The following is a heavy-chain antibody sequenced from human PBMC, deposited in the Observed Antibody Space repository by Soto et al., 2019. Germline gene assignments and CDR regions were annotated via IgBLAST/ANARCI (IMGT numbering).Heavy chain of an antibody. CDR2: INPNSGGA. J-gene: IGHJ4*02. CDR3: ARSSTYNFDSSGYYDY. Sequence: VQLVQSGAEVKKPGASVKVSCKASGYTFTGYYMHWVRQAPGQGLELMGWINPNSGGANYAQSFQGRVTLTRDASINTAYMDLTRLTSGDAAVYYCARSSTYNFDSSGYYDYWGQGTLVTVSS. CDR1: GYTFTGYY. D-gene: IGHD3-22*01. V-gene: IGHV1-2*02.